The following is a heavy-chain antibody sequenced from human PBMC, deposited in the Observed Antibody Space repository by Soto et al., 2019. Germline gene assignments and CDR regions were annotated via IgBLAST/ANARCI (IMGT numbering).Heavy chain of an antibody. J-gene: IGHJ6*02. CDR1: GGSISSGGYY. Sequence: VQLQESGPGLVKPSQTLSLTCTVSGGSISSGGYYWSWIRQHPGKGLEWIGYIYYSGSTYYNPSLKSRVTISVDTSKNQFSLKLSSVTAADTAVYYCARGMYDFWSGYYTGGDYYYYGMDVWGQGTTVTVSS. CDR3: ARGMYDFWSGYYTGGDYYYYGMDV. V-gene: IGHV4-31*03. D-gene: IGHD3-3*01. CDR2: IYYSGST.